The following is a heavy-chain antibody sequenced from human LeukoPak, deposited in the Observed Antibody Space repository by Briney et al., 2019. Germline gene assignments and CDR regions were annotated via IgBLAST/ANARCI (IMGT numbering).Heavy chain of an antibody. D-gene: IGHD6-6*01. CDR3: ARGPNSNWSGLDF. Sequence: GGSLRLSCAGSGFIFNNYAMHWARQLPGKGLVWVSRISPTGSTTSYADSVKGRFTVSRDNAKNTLYLQVNNLRAEDTAVYYCARGPNSNWSGLDFWGQGTLLTVSS. CDR1: GFIFNNYA. V-gene: IGHV3-74*01. J-gene: IGHJ4*02. CDR2: ISPTGSTT.